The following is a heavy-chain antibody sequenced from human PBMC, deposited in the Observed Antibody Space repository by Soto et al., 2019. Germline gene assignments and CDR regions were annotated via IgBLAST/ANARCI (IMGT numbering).Heavy chain of an antibody. Sequence: SVKVSCKASGGTFSSYTISWVRQAPGQGLEWMGRIIPILGIANYAQKFQGRVTITADKSTSTVYMELSGLRSDATAVYYCARESGGTTATLDYYYFYMDVWGKGTTVTVSS. V-gene: IGHV1-69*04. J-gene: IGHJ6*03. CDR2: IIPILGIA. CDR1: GGTFSSYT. CDR3: ARESGGTTATLDYYYFYMDV. D-gene: IGHD4-17*01.